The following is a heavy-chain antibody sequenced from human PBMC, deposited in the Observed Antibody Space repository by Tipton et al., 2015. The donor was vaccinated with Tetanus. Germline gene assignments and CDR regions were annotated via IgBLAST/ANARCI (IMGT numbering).Heavy chain of an antibody. CDR1: GGSFSGYY. Sequence: TLSLTCAVYGGSFSGYYWSWIRQPPRKGLEWIGEINHSGSTNYNPSLKSRVTISVDTSKNQFSLKLSYVTVADTAVYYCARVSPGYYFDYWGQGTLVTVSS. D-gene: IGHD3-9*01. J-gene: IGHJ4*02. V-gene: IGHV4-34*01. CDR3: ARVSPGYYFDY. CDR2: INHSGST.